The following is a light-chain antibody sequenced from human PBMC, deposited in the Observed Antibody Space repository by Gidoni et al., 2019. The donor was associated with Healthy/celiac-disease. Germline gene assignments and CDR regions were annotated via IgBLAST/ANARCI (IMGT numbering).Light chain of an antibody. J-gene: IGKJ5*01. CDR2: GAS. CDR3: QQYNNWPFT. V-gene: IGKV3-15*01. Sequence: EIVMTQSPATLSVSPGERATLSCRASQSVSSNLAWYQQKPGQAPRLLNYGASPRATGIPARFRGRGSGTEFTLTISSLQSEDFAVYYCQQYNNWPFTFGQGTRLEIK. CDR1: QSVSSN.